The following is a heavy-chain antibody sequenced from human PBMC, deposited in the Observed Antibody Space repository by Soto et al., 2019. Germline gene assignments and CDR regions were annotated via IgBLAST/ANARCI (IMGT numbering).Heavy chain of an antibody. D-gene: IGHD6-13*01. Sequence: EVQLLESGGGLVQPGGSLRLSCAASGFTFSNYAVTWVRQAPGKGLEWVSTISGSGGSTYYADSVKGPFTISRDNSKNTLYMQMTSLRAEDTAVYYCAKDQGSSWYEIDSWGQGTLVTVSS. CDR2: ISGSGGST. J-gene: IGHJ4*02. CDR1: GFTFSNYA. V-gene: IGHV3-23*01. CDR3: AKDQGSSWYEIDS.